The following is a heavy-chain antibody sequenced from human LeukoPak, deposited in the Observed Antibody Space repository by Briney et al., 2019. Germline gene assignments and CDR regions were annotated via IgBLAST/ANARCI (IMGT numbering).Heavy chain of an antibody. Sequence: GGSLRLSCTASGFTFSDYYMTWIRQAPRKGLEWLSYISGSGSTMSYVDSVKGRFTISRDNAKNSLYLQIDSLRAEDTAMYYCARDRQFRLHDPWGQGILVTVSS. J-gene: IGHJ5*02. CDR1: GFTFSDYY. D-gene: IGHD3-16*01. CDR3: ARDRQFRLHDP. V-gene: IGHV3-11*01. CDR2: ISGSGSTM.